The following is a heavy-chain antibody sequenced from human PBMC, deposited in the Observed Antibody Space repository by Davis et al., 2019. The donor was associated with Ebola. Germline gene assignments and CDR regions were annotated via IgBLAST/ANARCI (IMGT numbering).Heavy chain of an antibody. CDR3: ARRGYDFHRWFDP. CDR2: IYYSGST. D-gene: IGHD3-3*01. Sequence: SETLSLTCTVSGGSISSSSYYWGWIRQPPGKGLEWIGYIYYSGSTNYNPSLKSRVTISVDTSKNQFSLKLSSVTAADTAMYYCARRGYDFHRWFDPWGQGTLVTVSS. V-gene: IGHV4-61*05. CDR1: GGSISSSSYY. J-gene: IGHJ5*02.